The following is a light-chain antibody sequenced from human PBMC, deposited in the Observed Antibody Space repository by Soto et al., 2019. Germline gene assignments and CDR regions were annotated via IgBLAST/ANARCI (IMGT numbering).Light chain of an antibody. Sequence: DIQMTQSPSTLSASVGDRVTITCRASQSISDWLAWYQQKPGKVPKLLIYKASNLESGVPSRFSGSGSGTEFTLTISSLQPDDFATYYCQKYDTYSSLGGGTKVDIK. CDR2: KAS. CDR3: QKYDTYSS. V-gene: IGKV1-5*03. CDR1: QSISDW. J-gene: IGKJ4*01.